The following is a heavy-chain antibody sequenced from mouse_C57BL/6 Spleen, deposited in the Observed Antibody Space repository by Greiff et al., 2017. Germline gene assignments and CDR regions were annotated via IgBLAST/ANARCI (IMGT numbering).Heavy chain of an antibody. Sequence: QVQLQQSGAELVKPGASVKMSCKASGYTFTSYWITWVKQRPGQGLEWIGDIYPGSGSTNYNEKFKSKATLTVETSSSTAYMQLSSLTSEDSAVYYCARRPIYDGYYVDYWGQGTTLTVSS. CDR2: IYPGSGST. V-gene: IGHV1-55*01. J-gene: IGHJ2*01. D-gene: IGHD2-3*01. CDR3: ARRPIYDGYYVDY. CDR1: GYTFTSYW.